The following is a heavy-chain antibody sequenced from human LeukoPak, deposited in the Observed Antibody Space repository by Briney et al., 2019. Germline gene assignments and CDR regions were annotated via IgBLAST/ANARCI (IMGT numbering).Heavy chain of an antibody. J-gene: IGHJ4*02. D-gene: IGHD2-15*01. Sequence: GGSLRLSCAASGFTFSSYEMNWVRQAPGKGLEWVSYISSSGSTIYCADSVKGRFTISRDNAKNSLFLQMNSLRAEDTAVYYCARDTRYCSGGGCYVGYYFDYWGQGTLVTVSS. CDR1: GFTFSSYE. CDR3: ARDTRYCSGGGCYVGYYFDY. V-gene: IGHV3-48*03. CDR2: ISSSGSTI.